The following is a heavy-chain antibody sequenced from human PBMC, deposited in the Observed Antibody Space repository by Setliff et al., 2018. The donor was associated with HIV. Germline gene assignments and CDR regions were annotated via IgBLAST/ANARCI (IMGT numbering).Heavy chain of an antibody. V-gene: IGHV4-59*08. Sequence: PSETLSLTCTVSGASITSSYWTWIRQSPGRGLEYLGYIYYSGDSNYRPSLKSRLSMSLDASTSQFSLRLNSLTAADTAMYYCARFARDPTDWGRGILVTVSS. CDR3: ARFARDPTD. CDR2: IYYSGDS. CDR1: GASITSSY. J-gene: IGHJ4*02.